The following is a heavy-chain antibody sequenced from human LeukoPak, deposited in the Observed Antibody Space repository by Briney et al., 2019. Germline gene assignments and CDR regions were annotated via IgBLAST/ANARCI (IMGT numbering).Heavy chain of an antibody. D-gene: IGHD4-23*01. J-gene: IGHJ4*02. CDR3: ARGVAVATAYYFDF. CDR2: IIPIFGTA. CDR1: GGTFSSYA. V-gene: IGHV1-69*13. Sequence: ASVKVSCKASGGTFSSYAISWVRQAPGQGLEWMGGIIPIFGTANYAQKFQGRVTITADESTSTAYMELSSLRSDDTAVYYCARGVAVATAYYFDFWGRGTQVTVAS.